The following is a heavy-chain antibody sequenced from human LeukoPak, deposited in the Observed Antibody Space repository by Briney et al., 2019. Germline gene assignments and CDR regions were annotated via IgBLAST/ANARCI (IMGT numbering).Heavy chain of an antibody. CDR3: APRGVVRGVKY. J-gene: IGHJ4*02. V-gene: IGHV3-48*03. CDR1: GFTFSSYE. D-gene: IGHD3-10*01. CDR2: ISSSGSTI. Sequence: GGSLRLSCAASGFTFSSYEMNWVRQAPGKGLEWVSYISSSGSTIYYADSVKGRFTISRDNAKNSLYLQMNSLRAEDTAVYYCAPRGVVRGVKYWSQGTLVTVSS.